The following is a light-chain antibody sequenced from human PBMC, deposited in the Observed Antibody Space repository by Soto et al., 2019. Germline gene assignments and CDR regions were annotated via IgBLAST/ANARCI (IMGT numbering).Light chain of an antibody. Sequence: DIQMTQSPSSLSASVGDRXXITXXASQDISNXXNWYQQKPGKAPKLLIYDASNLETGVPSRFSGSGSGTDFTFTISSLQPEXXXTXXXXQXXXXPPLTFGGGTKVEIK. V-gene: IGKV1-33*01. CDR3: XQXXXXPPLT. CDR1: QDISNX. CDR2: DAS. J-gene: IGKJ4*01.